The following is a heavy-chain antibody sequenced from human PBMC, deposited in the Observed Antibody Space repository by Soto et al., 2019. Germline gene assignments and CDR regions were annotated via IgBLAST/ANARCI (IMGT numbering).Heavy chain of an antibody. V-gene: IGHV1-46*01. CDR2: IDPSGGVT. CDR1: GYTFTKFH. CDR3: ERDVIGHDNYETIGSYFDH. D-gene: IGHD3-16*01. Sequence: QVQLIQFGAEVKKPGASVKVSCRASGYTFTKFHIHWVRQAPGQGLEWIGMIDPSGGVTRDAQRFQSSITMTSDTSTSSVYMELRGLTSEDTAVYYCERDVIGHDNYETIGSYFDHWGPGTLVTVSS. J-gene: IGHJ4*02.